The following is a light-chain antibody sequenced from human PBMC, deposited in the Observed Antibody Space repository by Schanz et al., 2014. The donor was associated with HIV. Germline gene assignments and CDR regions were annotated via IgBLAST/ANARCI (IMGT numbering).Light chain of an antibody. V-gene: IGKV3-20*01. CDR2: GAS. CDR3: QYYGSPPWT. CDR1: QTVNSH. J-gene: IGKJ1*01. Sequence: EIVLTQSPGTLSLFPGERATLSCRASQTVNSHLAWYQQKPGQAPRLLIFGASNRATGFPDRFSGSASGTDFTLTISRVEPEDYAVYYCQYYGSPPWTFGQGTKVEVK.